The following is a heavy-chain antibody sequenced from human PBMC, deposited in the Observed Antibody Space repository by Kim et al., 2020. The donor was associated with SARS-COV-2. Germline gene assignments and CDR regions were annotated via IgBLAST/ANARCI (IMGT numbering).Heavy chain of an antibody. J-gene: IGHJ4*02. CDR3: AKGRVASGTLTPFDY. V-gene: IGHV3-9*01. CDR1: GFTFDDYA. D-gene: IGHD6-13*01. Sequence: LRLSCAACGFTFDDYAMHWVRQTPGKGLEWFSGINCNSGSIGYADSVKGRFTRSRNNAKNSLYLQMNRLRAEATAFYYCAKGRVASGTLTPFDYWDQ. CDR2: INCNSGSI.